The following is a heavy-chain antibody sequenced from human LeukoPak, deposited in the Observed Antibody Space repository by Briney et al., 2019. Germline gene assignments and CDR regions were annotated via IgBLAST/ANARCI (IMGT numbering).Heavy chain of an antibody. D-gene: IGHD3-10*01. V-gene: IGHV3-48*03. Sequence: GGSLRLSCAASGFTFSSYEMNWVRQAPGKGLEWVSYISSSGSTIYYADSVKGRFTISRDNAKNSLYLQMNSLRAEDTAVYYCAREKAADVTMVRGVITLTPHFDYWGQGTLVTVSS. CDR2: ISSSGSTI. J-gene: IGHJ4*02. CDR3: AREKAADVTMVRGVITLTPHFDY. CDR1: GFTFSSYE.